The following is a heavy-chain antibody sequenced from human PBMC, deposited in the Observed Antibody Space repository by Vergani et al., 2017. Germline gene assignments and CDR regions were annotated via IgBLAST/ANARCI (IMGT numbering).Heavy chain of an antibody. CDR3: TKGSRGYTGYFFDY. D-gene: IGHD5-12*01. CDR2: VSGSSATP. Sequence: EVQLLESGGGLVQPGGFLRLSCEASGFSFPGYAMSWVRQAPGKGLEWVSSVSGSSATPYSADSGKGRFIISRDNSKNTLQLQMNSLRADDTAVYYCTKGSRGYTGYFFDYWGQGTLATVSS. V-gene: IGHV3-23*01. CDR1: GFSFPGYA. J-gene: IGHJ4*02.